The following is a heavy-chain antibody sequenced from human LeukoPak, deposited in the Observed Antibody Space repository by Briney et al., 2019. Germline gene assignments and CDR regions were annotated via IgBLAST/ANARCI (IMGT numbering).Heavy chain of an antibody. CDR1: GFTFSSYS. CDR3: ARDGPPFYGGNSGGAYYYYYMDV. J-gene: IGHJ6*03. CDR2: ISSSSSYI. V-gene: IGHV3-21*01. D-gene: IGHD4-23*01. Sequence: PGGSLRLSCAASGFTFSSYSMSWVRQAPGKGLEWVSSISSSSSYIYYADSVKGRFTISRDNAKNSLYLQMNSLRAEDTAVYYCARDGPPFYGGNSGGAYYYYYMDVWGKGTTVTVSS.